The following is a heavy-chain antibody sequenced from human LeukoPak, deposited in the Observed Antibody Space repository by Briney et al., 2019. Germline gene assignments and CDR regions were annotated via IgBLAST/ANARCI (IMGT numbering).Heavy chain of an antibody. D-gene: IGHD3-10*01. CDR2: IYRSGST. V-gene: IGHV4-34*01. CDR3: ARGFATMVRGVVLDF. J-gene: IGHJ4*02. CDR1: SGSFSGYY. Sequence: SETLSLTCAVYSGSFSGYYWSWIRQPPGKGLERIGEIYRSGSTNYNPSLKSRVTISVDTSKNQFSLKLSSVTAADTAVYYCARGFATMVRGVVLDFWGQGTLVTVSS.